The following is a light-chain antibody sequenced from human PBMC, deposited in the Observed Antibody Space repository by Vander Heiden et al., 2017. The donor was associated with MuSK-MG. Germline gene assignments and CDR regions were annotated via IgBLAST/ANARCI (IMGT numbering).Light chain of an antibody. J-gene: IGLJ3*02. CDR1: GSNIGSDY. CDR2: SSN. CDR3: AAWDDSLTAVV. Sequence: QSVLTQPPSASGPPGQGVTISCSGSGSNIGSDYVYWYQLLPGTAPKLLIYSSNERSSGVPDRFSGSKSGSSASLAINGLRSEDEGDYYCAAWDDSLTAVVFGGGTKVTVL. V-gene: IGLV1-47*02.